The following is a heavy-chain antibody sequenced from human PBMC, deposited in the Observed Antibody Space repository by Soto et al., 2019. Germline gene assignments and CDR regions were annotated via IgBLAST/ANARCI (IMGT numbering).Heavy chain of an antibody. CDR1: GYTLTELS. CDR2: FDPEDGET. J-gene: IGHJ4*02. Sequence: ASVKVSCKVSGYTLTELSMHWVRQAPGKGLEWMGGFDPEDGETIYAQKFQGRVTMTEDTSTDTAYMELSSPRSEDTAVYYCATAPLYYYGSGSYFYYWGQGTLVIVSS. CDR3: ATAPLYYYGSGSYFYY. V-gene: IGHV1-24*01. D-gene: IGHD3-10*01.